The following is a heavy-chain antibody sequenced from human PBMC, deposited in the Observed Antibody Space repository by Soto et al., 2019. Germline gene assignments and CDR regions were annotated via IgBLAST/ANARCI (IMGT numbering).Heavy chain of an antibody. CDR2: MNPNSGNT. D-gene: IGHD6-13*01. CDR1: GYTFTSYD. V-gene: IGHV1-8*01. Sequence: GASVKVSCKASGYTFTSYDINWVRQATGQGLEWMGWMNPNSGNTGYAQKLQGRVTMTRNTSISTAYMELSSLRSEDTAVYYCARVYSSSWYGASWFDPWGQGTLVTVSS. CDR3: ARVYSSSWYGASWFDP. J-gene: IGHJ5*02.